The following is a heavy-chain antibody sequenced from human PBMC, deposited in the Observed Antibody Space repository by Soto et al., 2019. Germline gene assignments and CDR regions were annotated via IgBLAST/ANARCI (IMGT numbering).Heavy chain of an antibody. D-gene: IGHD6-13*01. J-gene: IGHJ3*01. Sequence: GGSLRLSCAASGLSVSNNDMSWVRQAPGRGLEWVSLIYVDDSAYYADSVKGRFTVSRDKSKNTLLLQMNSLRAEDTARYYCARDFAKNSSSWYAFDLWGQGTLVTVSS. CDR3: ARDFAKNSSSWYAFDL. CDR1: GLSVSNND. V-gene: IGHV3-66*01. CDR2: IYVDDSA.